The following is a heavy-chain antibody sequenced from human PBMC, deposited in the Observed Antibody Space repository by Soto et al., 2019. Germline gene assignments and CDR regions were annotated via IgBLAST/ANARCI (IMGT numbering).Heavy chain of an antibody. V-gene: IGHV5-10-1*01. CDR1: VYSSGGYW. D-gene: IGHD3-22*01. Sequence: GQSLKSAGKGSVYSSGGYWIAAVRQKPGKGLEWMGRIDPSDSQTYYSPSFRGHVTISVTKSITTVFLQWSSLRASDTAVYYCARQIYDSDTGPNFQYYFDSWGQGTPVTVSS. J-gene: IGHJ4*02. CDR2: IDPSDSQT. CDR3: ARQIYDSDTGPNFQYYFDS.